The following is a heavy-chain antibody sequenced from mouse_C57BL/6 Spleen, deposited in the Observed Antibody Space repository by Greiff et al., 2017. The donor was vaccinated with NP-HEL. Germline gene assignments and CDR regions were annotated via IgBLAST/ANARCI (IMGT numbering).Heavy chain of an antibody. V-gene: IGHV5-4*01. J-gene: IGHJ2*01. Sequence: EVMLVESGGGLVKPGGSLKLSCAASGFTFSSYAMSWVRQTPEKRLEWVATISDGGSYTYYPDNVKGRFTISRDNAKNNLYLQMSHLKSEDTAMYYCARDRTGTHFDYWGQGTTLTVSS. D-gene: IGHD4-1*01. CDR2: ISDGGSYT. CDR1: GFTFSSYA. CDR3: ARDRTGTHFDY.